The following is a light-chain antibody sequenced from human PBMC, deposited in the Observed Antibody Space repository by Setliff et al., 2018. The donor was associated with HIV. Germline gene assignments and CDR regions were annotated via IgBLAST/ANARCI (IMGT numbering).Light chain of an antibody. Sequence: DIQMTQSPSSRSESVGDRVIITGRTSQGINNYLAWYQQKPWSVPKLLIFDASTLESGVPSRFSGSGSGTDFTLTISCLQPEDFATNYCQKYDRAPWTFGQGTKVDIK. CDR1: QGINNY. V-gene: IGKV1-27*01. J-gene: IGKJ1*01. CDR2: DAS. CDR3: QKYDRAPWT.